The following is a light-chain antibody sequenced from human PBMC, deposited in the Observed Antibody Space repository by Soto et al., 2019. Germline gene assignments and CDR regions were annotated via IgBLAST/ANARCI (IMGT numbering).Light chain of an antibody. J-gene: IGLJ2*01. Sequence: QSALTQPPSASGSPGQSVTISCTGTSSDVGAYIYVSWYQQHPGKAPKLLIFQVNTRPSGVPDRFSGSKSGNTASLTVSGLQAEDEADYYCSSFRGSGVVFGGGTKLTVL. CDR1: SSDVGAYIY. V-gene: IGLV2-8*01. CDR3: SSFRGSGVV. CDR2: QVN.